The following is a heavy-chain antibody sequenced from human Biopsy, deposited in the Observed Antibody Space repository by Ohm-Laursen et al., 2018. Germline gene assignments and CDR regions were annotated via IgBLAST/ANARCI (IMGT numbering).Heavy chain of an antibody. Sequence: PSQTLSLTCAVSGVSINTGGYYWTWIRQHPGTGLEWIGYIHYSGHTLYNPSLKSRLTISVDTSRNQFSLKLTSVTAADTALYYCTRAGGGKIYGLWGQGTLVTVSS. J-gene: IGHJ4*02. CDR1: GVSINTGGYY. D-gene: IGHD3-16*01. CDR2: IHYSGHT. V-gene: IGHV4-31*11. CDR3: TRAGGGKIYGL.